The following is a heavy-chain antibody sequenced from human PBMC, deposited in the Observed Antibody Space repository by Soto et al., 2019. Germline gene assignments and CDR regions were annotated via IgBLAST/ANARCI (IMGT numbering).Heavy chain of an antibody. D-gene: IGHD3-22*01. Sequence: QVQLQESGPGLVKPSETLSLTCTVSGGSISSYYWSWIRQPPGKGPEWIGYIYYSGSTNYNPSLKSRVTISVDTSKNQFSLKLSSVTAADTAVYYCARHLGYDSSGYYRNWFDSWGQGTLVTVSS. CDR2: IYYSGST. J-gene: IGHJ5*01. CDR1: GGSISSYY. V-gene: IGHV4-59*08. CDR3: ARHLGYDSSGYYRNWFDS.